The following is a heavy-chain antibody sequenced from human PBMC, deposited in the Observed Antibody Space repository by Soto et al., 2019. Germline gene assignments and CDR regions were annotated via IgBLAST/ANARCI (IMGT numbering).Heavy chain of an antibody. D-gene: IGHD1-1*01. CDR3: ARGRWTQTTADYYLDY. V-gene: IGHV1-3*01. CDR1: GYTITKYA. CDR2: IDAGNGRT. Sequence: QVQLMQSGAEVKRPGASVKISCKASGYTITKYAVHWVRQAPGQRFEWMGWIDAGNGRTKYSQKFQGRVTITRDTSASTAYMELSSLRSEDTAVYYCARGRWTQTTADYYLDYWGQGTLVTVSS. J-gene: IGHJ4*02.